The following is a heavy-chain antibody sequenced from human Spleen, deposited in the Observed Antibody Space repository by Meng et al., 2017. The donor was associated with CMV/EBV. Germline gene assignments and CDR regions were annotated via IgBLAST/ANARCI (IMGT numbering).Heavy chain of an antibody. CDR1: GGYIKNWF. D-gene: IGHD1-26*01. Sequence: QGRRQGSGPGLGKPSETLSLPCTVSGGYIKNWFWSWIRQPAGKKLEWIGRVYINDNTNYNPSFRSRVIMSVDASNNQFSLKLTSVTAADTAVYYCATGSGDFDHWGQGTLVTVSS. CDR2: VYINDNT. CDR3: ATGSGDFDH. V-gene: IGHV4-4*07. J-gene: IGHJ4*02.